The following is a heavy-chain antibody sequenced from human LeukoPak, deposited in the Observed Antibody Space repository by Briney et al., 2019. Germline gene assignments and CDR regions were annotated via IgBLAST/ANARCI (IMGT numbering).Heavy chain of an antibody. D-gene: IGHD6-19*01. CDR1: GFTFSSYS. J-gene: IGHJ4*02. CDR3: ARTLRAVAGKQPHDY. CDR2: ISSSSSSYI. V-gene: IGHV3-21*01. Sequence: GGSLRLSCAASGFTFSSYSMNWVRQAPGKGLEWVSSISSSSSSYIYYADSVKGRFTISRDNAKNSLYLQMNSLRAEDTAVYYCARTLRAVAGKQPHDYWGQGTLVTVSS.